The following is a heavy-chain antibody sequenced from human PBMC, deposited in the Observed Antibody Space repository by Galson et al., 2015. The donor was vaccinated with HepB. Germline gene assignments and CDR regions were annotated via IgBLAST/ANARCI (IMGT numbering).Heavy chain of an antibody. CDR3: AGWGAGNV. D-gene: IGHD3-16*01. V-gene: IGHV3-7*01. CDR2: TNPDGTTK. J-gene: IGHJ6*02. CDR1: EFTFRNYW. Sequence: SLRLSCAASEFTFRNYWMNWVRQAPDKGLEWVANTNPDGTTKIYVDSVKGRFTISRDNAKNFLYLQMSDLRVEDTALYYCAGWGAGNVWGQGTTVTVSS.